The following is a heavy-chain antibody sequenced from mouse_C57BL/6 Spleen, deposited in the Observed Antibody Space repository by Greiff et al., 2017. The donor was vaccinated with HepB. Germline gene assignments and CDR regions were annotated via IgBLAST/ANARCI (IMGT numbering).Heavy chain of an antibody. D-gene: IGHD2-5*01. CDR2: ISDGGSYT. Sequence: EVKLVESGGGLVKPGGSLKLSCAASGFTFSSYAMSWVRQTPEKRLEWVATISDGGSYTYYPDNVKGRFTISRDNAKNNLYLQMSHLKSEDTAMYYCARVGPTIVTTWYFDVWGTGTTVTVSS. CDR1: GFTFSSYA. V-gene: IGHV5-4*03. CDR3: ARVGPTIVTTWYFDV. J-gene: IGHJ1*03.